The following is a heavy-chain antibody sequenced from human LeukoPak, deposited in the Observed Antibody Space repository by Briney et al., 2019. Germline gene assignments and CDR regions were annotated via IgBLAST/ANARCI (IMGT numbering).Heavy chain of an antibody. V-gene: IGHV3-49*04. D-gene: IGHD5-18*01. CDR2: IRSKAYRGTT. J-gene: IGHJ6*02. CDR1: GFTFGDHA. CDR3: ARGPIQLWIHNAMDV. Sequence: HPRGSLRLSCTGSGFTFGDHAMSWVRQAPGKGLEWVGFIRSKAYRGTTEYAASVKGRFTISRDDSASIAYLQTNSLRTEDTAVYYCARGPIQLWIHNAMDVWGQGTTVTVSS.